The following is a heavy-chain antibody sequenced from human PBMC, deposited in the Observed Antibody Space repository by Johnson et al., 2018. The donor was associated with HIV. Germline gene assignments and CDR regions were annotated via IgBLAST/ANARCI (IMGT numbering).Heavy chain of an antibody. V-gene: IGHV3-20*04. CDR1: GFTFDDYG. Sequence: EVQLVESGGGVVRPGGSLRLSCAASGFTFDDYGMSWVRQAPGKGLEWVSGINWNGGSTGYADPVKGRFTISRDNAKNTLYLQMNSLRAEDTAVYYCAKDFLYCGGDCYSGAFDIWGQGTMVTVSS. D-gene: IGHD2-21*01. CDR2: INWNGGST. J-gene: IGHJ3*02. CDR3: AKDFLYCGGDCYSGAFDI.